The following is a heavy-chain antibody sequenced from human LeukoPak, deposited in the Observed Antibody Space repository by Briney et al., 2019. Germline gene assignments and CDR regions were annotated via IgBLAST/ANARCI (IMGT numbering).Heavy chain of an antibody. J-gene: IGHJ1*01. CDR2: TIGSNDKR. D-gene: IGHD3-16*01. Sequence: ASVKVSCKASGYTFITNGISWVRQAPGQGLEWMGWTIGSNDKRNYAQKFQGRVTMTTDTSTNTAYMELRSLRDDDTAVYYCARVTSNNWWGNLEAWGQGTLVIVSS. CDR1: GYTFITNG. CDR3: ARVTSNNWWGNLEA. V-gene: IGHV1-18*01.